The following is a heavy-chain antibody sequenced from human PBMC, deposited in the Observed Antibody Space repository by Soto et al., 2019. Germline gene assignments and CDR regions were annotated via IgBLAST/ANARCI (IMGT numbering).Heavy chain of an antibody. V-gene: IGHV3-23*01. D-gene: IGHD2-21*02. CDR2: ITSGGST. J-gene: IGHJ4*02. CDR3: AKEIAYCGGDCYGNFDY. CDR1: GFTFSTYA. Sequence: DVQLLESGGGLVQPGGSLRHSCAASGFTFSTYAMSWVRQAPGKGLEWVSAITSGGSTYYADSVKGRFTISRDNSKNTLYLQMNSLRAEDTAVYYCAKEIAYCGGDCYGNFDYWGQGTLVTVSS.